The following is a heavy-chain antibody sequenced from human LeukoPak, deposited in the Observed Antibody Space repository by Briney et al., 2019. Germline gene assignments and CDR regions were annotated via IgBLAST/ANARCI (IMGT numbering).Heavy chain of an antibody. J-gene: IGHJ4*02. Sequence: PGGSLRLSCAASGFTFSSYSMNWVRQAPGKGLEWVSSISSSSSYIYYADSVKGRCTISRDNAKNALYRQRNSLRAEDTAVYYCARDLETVTIDYWGQGTLVTVSS. CDR2: ISSSSSYI. D-gene: IGHD4-17*01. CDR3: ARDLETVTIDY. V-gene: IGHV3-21*01. CDR1: GFTFSSYS.